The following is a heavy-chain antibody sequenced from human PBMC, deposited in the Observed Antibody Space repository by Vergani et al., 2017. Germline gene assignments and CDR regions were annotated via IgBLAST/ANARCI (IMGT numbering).Heavy chain of an antibody. V-gene: IGHV3-23*04. CDR3: AKGWENIVVVPAAIRSQLSGY. J-gene: IGHJ4*02. CDR1: GFTFSSYA. D-gene: IGHD2-2*01. CDR2: ISGSGGST. Sequence: EVQLVESGGGLVQPGGSLRLSCAASGFTFSSYAMSWVRQAPGKGLEWVSAISGSGGSTYYADSVKGRFTISRDNSKNTLYLQMNSLRAEDTAVYYCAKGWENIVVVPAAIRSQLSGYWGQGTLVTVSS.